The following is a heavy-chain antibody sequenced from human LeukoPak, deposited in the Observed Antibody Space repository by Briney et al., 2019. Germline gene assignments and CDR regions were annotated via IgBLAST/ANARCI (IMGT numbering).Heavy chain of an antibody. J-gene: IGHJ4*02. CDR2: IYYSGST. CDR3: ARLNRNGDYVRYYFDY. D-gene: IGHD4-17*01. CDR1: GGSISSSSYY. Sequence: SETLSLTCTVSGGSISSSSYYWGWIRQPPGKGLEWIGSIYYSGSTYYNPSLKSRVTISVDTSKNQFSLKLSSVTAADTAVYYYARLNRNGDYVRYYFDYWGQGTLVTVSS. V-gene: IGHV4-39*01.